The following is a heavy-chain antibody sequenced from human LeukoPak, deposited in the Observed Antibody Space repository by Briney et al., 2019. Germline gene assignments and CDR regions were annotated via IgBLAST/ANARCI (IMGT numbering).Heavy chain of an antibody. CDR2: INHSGST. V-gene: IGHV4-34*01. CDR3: AREAMVRGLDY. J-gene: IGHJ4*02. Sequence: PSETLSLTCAVYGGSFSGYYWSWIRQPPGKGLEWIGEINHSGSTNYNPSLKSRVTISVDTSKNQFSLKLSSVTAADTAVYYCAREAMVRGLDYWGQGTLVTVSS. D-gene: IGHD3-10*01. CDR1: GGSFSGYY.